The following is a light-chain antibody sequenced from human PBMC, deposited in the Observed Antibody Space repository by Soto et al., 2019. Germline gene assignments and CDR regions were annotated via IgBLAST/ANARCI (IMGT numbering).Light chain of an antibody. V-gene: IGKV3-15*01. Sequence: EILMTQSPATLSVSPGERATLSCRASQNILSNLAWYQQKPGQAPRLLIYGVSTRATGIPARFSGSGSGTEFTLTISSLQSEDFEIYYCQQYNNWPITFGQGTRLEIK. CDR1: QNILSN. CDR3: QQYNNWPIT. CDR2: GVS. J-gene: IGKJ5*01.